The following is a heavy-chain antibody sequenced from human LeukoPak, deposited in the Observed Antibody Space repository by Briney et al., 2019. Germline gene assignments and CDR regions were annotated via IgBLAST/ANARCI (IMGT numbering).Heavy chain of an antibody. CDR2: VYPEDGET. V-gene: IGHV1-69-2*01. J-gene: IGHJ4*02. CDR3: ARSQEYDSSGYLLVY. CDR1: GYTFTDYY. Sequence: ASVKVSCKVSGYTFTDYYMHWAQQAPGKGLEWMGLVYPEDGETVYAEKFQGRVTITADTSTDTTYMELGSLRSEDTAVYYCARSQEYDSSGYLLVYWGQGTLVTVSS. D-gene: IGHD3-22*01.